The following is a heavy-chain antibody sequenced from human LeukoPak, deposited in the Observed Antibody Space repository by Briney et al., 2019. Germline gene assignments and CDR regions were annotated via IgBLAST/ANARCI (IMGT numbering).Heavy chain of an antibody. CDR1: GYSFTSYW. D-gene: IGHD3-22*01. Sequence: GESLKISCQGSGYSFTSYWIGWVRQMPGKGLEWMGIIYPGDSDTRYSPSFQGQVTISADKSISTAYLQWSSLKASDTAMYYCARHRRNSSGYFSYYYYMDVWGKGTTVTVSS. CDR2: IYPGDSDT. V-gene: IGHV5-51*01. CDR3: ARHRRNSSGYFSYYYYMDV. J-gene: IGHJ6*03.